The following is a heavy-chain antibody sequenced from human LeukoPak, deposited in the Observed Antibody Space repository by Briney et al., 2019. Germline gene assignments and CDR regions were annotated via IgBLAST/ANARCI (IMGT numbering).Heavy chain of an antibody. CDR2: ISSNGGKT. D-gene: IGHD6-19*01. Sequence: GGSLRLSCAASGFTFSSYDMHWVRQAPGKGLEYVSTISSNGGKTNYANSVKGRFTISRDNSKNTLYLQMGSLRADDVAVYYCARAKAVAGTGGDNWFDPWGQGTLVTVSS. CDR3: ARAKAVAGTGGDNWFDP. J-gene: IGHJ5*02. V-gene: IGHV3-64*01. CDR1: GFTFSSYD.